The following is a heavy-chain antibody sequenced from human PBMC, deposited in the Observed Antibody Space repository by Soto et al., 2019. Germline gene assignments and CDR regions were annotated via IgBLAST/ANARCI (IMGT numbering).Heavy chain of an antibody. J-gene: IGHJ4*02. CDR2: IIPVFDKP. V-gene: IGHV1-69*06. D-gene: IGHD3-10*02. Sequence: QVQLVQSGAELKKPGSSVKVSCTASGDTFGTYAISWVRQAPGQGLEWMGAIIPVFDKPHYAQKFQGRVKISADKSTDTAFLELSSLRSEATAVYYCARLRWTLSLHIPDVLWGQGTLLTVSS. CDR1: GDTFGTYA. CDR3: ARLRWTLSLHIPDVL.